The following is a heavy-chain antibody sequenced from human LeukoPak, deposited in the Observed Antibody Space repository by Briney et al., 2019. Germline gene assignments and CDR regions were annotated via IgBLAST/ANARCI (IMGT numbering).Heavy chain of an antibody. Sequence: PGGSLRLSCAASGFSFSDHYMDWFRQAPGKGLEWVGRSRNKAKGYSTEYAASVKGRFTISRDDSENSVYLRMNSLKTEDTAVYYCTRVTGRQGHFFDYWGQGTLVTVSS. D-gene: IGHD3-3*02. CDR2: SRNKAKGYST. CDR1: GFSFSDHY. J-gene: IGHJ4*02. V-gene: IGHV3-72*01. CDR3: TRVTGRQGHFFDY.